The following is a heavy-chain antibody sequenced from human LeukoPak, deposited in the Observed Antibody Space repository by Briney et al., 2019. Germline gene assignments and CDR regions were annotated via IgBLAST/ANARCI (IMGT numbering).Heavy chain of an antibody. J-gene: IGHJ4*02. D-gene: IGHD1-7*01. Sequence: PGGSLRLSCAASGFTFSSYSMNWVRQAPGKGLEWVSSISSSSSYIYYADSMKGRFTISRDNAKNSLYLQMNSLRAEDTAVYYCARDHSNFYYFDYWGQGTLVTVSS. CDR1: GFTFSSYS. CDR3: ARDHSNFYYFDY. CDR2: ISSSSSYI. V-gene: IGHV3-21*01.